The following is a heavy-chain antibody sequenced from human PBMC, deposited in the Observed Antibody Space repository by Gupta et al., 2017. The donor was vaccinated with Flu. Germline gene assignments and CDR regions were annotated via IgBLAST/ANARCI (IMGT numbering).Heavy chain of an antibody. Sequence: QVQLQESGPGLVKPSEPLSLPCTVSGGSISSSAYYWSWIRQPAGKGLEWSGRVYTSGTTNYNSPLSSRLTISLDTSKNQFSLKLNSVTTADTAVYYCAREVVQVGYNQYYFDHWGLVTLVTVSS. D-gene: IGHD2-21*01. J-gene: IGHJ4*02. CDR1: GGSISSSAYY. CDR3: AREVVQVGYNQYYFDH. CDR2: VYTSGTT. V-gene: IGHV4-61*02.